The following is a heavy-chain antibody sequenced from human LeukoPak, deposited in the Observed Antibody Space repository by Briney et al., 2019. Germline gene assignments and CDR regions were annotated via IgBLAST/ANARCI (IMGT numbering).Heavy chain of an antibody. CDR2: IYYSGST. CDR3: ARLAPGYYDN. Sequence: SETLSLTCTVSGGSINNYYWNWVRQPPGQGLEWIGYIYYSGSTSYNPSLKSRVTISVDTSKNPYALKLSSVTDADTCVYYCARLAPGYYDNWGQGTLVTVSS. CDR1: GGSINNYY. J-gene: IGHJ4*02. V-gene: IGHV4-59*08.